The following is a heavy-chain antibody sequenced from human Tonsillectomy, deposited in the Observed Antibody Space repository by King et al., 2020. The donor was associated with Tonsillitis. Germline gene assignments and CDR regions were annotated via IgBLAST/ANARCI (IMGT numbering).Heavy chain of an antibody. V-gene: IGHV4-59*03. D-gene: IGHD6-19*01. CDR2: VYYSGST. CDR1: GASITDYY. Sequence: QLQESGPGLVKPSETLSLTCSVSGASITDYYWSWIRQPPGKGPEWIGYVYYSGSTNYNPSLKSRVTMSIDTSKNQFPLKLTSVTAADTAVYYCASRRGYTSGWYWFDPWGQGTLVTVSS. J-gene: IGHJ5*02. CDR3: ASRRGYTSGWYWFDP.